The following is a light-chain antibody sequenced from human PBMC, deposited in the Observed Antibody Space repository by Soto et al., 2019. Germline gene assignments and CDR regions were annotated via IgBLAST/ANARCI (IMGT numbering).Light chain of an antibody. CDR3: QQRSDWPST. J-gene: IGKJ4*01. Sequence: EIVLTQSPATRSLSPGDRATLSCRASQSVGSYLGWYQQRPGQAPRLLIYDASNRATGIPARFSGSGSGTDFTLTISSLEPEDFALYYCQQRSDWPSTFGGGTKVEVK. CDR1: QSVGSY. CDR2: DAS. V-gene: IGKV3-11*01.